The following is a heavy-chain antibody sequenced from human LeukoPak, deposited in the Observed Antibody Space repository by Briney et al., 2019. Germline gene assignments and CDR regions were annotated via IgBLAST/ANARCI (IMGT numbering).Heavy chain of an antibody. CDR2: IYYSGST. V-gene: IGHV4-39*02. D-gene: IGHD2-8*01. CDR1: GGSISSSSYY. Sequence: PSETLSLTCTVSGGSISSSSYYWGWIRQPPGKGLEWIGSIYYSGSTYYNPSLKSRVTISVDTSKNQFSLKLSSVTAADTAVYYCARDVYGLGDSWGQGALVTVSS. J-gene: IGHJ4*02. CDR3: ARDVYGLGDS.